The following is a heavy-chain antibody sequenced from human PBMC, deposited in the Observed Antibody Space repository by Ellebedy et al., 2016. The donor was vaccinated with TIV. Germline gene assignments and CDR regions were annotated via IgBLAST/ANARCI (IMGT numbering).Heavy chain of an antibody. CDR2: MSYDGSNK. CDR3: ARDFSRLARMTYYMHV. CDR1: EFTFSSYW. J-gene: IGHJ6*03. D-gene: IGHD6-19*01. V-gene: IGHV3-30*03. Sequence: GESLKISCAASEFTFSSYWMSWVRQAPGKGLEWVAVMSYDGSNKYYADSVKGRFTISRDNSKNTLYLQMNSLKPEDTAVYYCARDFSRLARMTYYMHVWGKGTTVTVSS.